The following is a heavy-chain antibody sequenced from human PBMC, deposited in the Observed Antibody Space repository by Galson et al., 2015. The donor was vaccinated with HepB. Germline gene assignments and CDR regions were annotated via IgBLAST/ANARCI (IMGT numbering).Heavy chain of an antibody. CDR3: ARDSYYGSGSYYLPPHFDL. CDR2: ISSSSSYI. V-gene: IGHV3-21*01. Sequence: SLRLSCAASGFTFSSYSMNWVRQAPGKGLEWVSSISSSSSYIYYADSVKGRFTISRDNAKNSLYLQMNSLRAEDTAVYYCARDSYYGSGSYYLPPHFDLWGRGTLVTVSS. D-gene: IGHD3-10*01. J-gene: IGHJ2*01. CDR1: GFTFSSYS.